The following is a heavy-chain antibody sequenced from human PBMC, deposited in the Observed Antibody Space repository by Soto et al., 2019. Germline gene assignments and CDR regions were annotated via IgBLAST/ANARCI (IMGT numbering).Heavy chain of an antibody. J-gene: IGHJ6*02. V-gene: IGHV3-30*18. CDR2: ISYDGSNK. CDR1: GFTFSSYG. CDR3: AKDTATYWFGEPHYYYYGMDV. D-gene: IGHD3-10*01. Sequence: LRLSCAASGFTFSSYGMHWVRQAPGKGLEWVAVISYDGSNKYYAESVKGRFTISRDNSKNTLYLQMNSLRAEDTAVYYCAKDTATYWFGEPHYYYYGMDVWGQGTTVTVSS.